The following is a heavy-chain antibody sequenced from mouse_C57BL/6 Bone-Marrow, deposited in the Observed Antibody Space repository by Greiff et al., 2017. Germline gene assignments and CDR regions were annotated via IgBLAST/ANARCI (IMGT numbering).Heavy chain of an antibody. V-gene: IGHV1-5*01. Sequence: VQLKESGTVLARPGASVKMSCKTSGYTFTSYWMHWVKQRPGQGLEWIGAIYPGNSDTSYNQKFKGKANLTAVTSASTAYMELSSLTTEDSAVDYYLYDYEGFDYWGQGTTLTVSS. D-gene: IGHD2-4*01. CDR1: GYTFTSYW. CDR2: IYPGNSDT. J-gene: IGHJ2*01. CDR3: LYDYEGFDY.